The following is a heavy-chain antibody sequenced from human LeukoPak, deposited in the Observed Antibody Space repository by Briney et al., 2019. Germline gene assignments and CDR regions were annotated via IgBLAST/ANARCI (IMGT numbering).Heavy chain of an antibody. D-gene: IGHD2-2*01. CDR2: INAGNGNT. Sequence: ASVKVSCKASGYTFTSYAMHWVRQAPGQRLEWMGWINAGNGNTKYSQKFQGRVTITRDTSASTAYMELSSLRSEDTAVYYCARAYCSSTSCSGDFDYWGQGTLVTVSS. V-gene: IGHV1-3*01. CDR3: ARAYCSSTSCSGDFDY. CDR1: GYTFTSYA. J-gene: IGHJ4*02.